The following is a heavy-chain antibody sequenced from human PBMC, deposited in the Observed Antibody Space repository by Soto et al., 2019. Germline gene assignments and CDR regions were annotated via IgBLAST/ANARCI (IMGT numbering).Heavy chain of an antibody. CDR2: IYSSGTT. Sequence: QVQLQESGPGLVKPSXTLSLTCTVSGGSFNSXGXYWSWIRQHPEKGLEWIGYIYSSGTTYYNPSLRSRISISMDTSKNQFSLELTSVTAAXTXVXXXXXXXXXXXXXXXXXXFWXXGTLV. J-gene: IGHJ4*02. CDR3: XXXXXXXXXXXXXXXF. V-gene: IGHV4-31*03. CDR1: GGSFNSXGXY.